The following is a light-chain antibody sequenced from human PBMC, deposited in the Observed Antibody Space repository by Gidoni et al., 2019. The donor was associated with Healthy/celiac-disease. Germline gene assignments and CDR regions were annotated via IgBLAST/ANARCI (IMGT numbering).Light chain of an antibody. CDR3: QQSYSTGYT. Sequence: DIQMTQSPSSLSASVGDRVTITCRASQSISSYLHWYQQKPGTAPKLLIYAASSLQSGVPSRFRGSGSGTDFTLTISSLQPEDFETYYCQQSYSTGYTFGQGTKLEIK. CDR2: AAS. V-gene: IGKV1-39*01. CDR1: QSISSY. J-gene: IGKJ2*01.